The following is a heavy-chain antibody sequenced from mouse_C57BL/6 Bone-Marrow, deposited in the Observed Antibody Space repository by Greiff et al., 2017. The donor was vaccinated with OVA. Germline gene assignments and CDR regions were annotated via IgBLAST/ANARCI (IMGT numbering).Heavy chain of an antibody. D-gene: IGHD1-1*01. CDR2: IDPSDSYT. CDR3: ASPHYYGSSYWYFDV. V-gene: IGHV1-69*01. CDR1: GYTFTSYW. Sequence: QVQLQQSGAELVMPGASVKLSCKASGYTFTSYWMHWVKQRPGQGLEWIGEIDPSDSYTNYNQKFKGKSTLTVDKSSSTAYMQLSSLTSEDSAVYYCASPHYYGSSYWYFDVWGTGTTVTVSS. J-gene: IGHJ1*03.